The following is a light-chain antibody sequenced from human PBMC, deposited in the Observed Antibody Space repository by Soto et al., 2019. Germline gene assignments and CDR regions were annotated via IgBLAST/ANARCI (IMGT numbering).Light chain of an antibody. V-gene: IGLV1-51*02. CDR2: ENN. Sequence: QSVLTQPHSVSAAPGQKVTISCSGSSSNIGNNYVSWYQQLPGRAPKLLIYENNKRPSGIPDRFSGSKSGTSATLGITGLQTGDEADYYCGTWDSSLSAAVFGGGTKLTVL. CDR1: SSNIGNNY. CDR3: GTWDSSLSAAV. J-gene: IGLJ2*01.